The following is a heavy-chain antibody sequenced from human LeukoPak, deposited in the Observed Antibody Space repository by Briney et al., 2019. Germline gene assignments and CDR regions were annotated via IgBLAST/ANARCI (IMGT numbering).Heavy chain of an antibody. J-gene: IGHJ6*02. CDR2: ISYDGSNK. D-gene: IGHD3-3*01. CDR1: GFTFSSYG. Sequence: GRSPRLSCAASGFTFSSYGMHWVRQAPGKGLEWVAVISYDGSNKYYADSVKGRFTISRDNSKNTLYLQMNSLRAEDTAVYYCAKAPSWRPTYYGMDVWGQGTTVTVSS. CDR3: AKAPSWRPTYYGMDV. V-gene: IGHV3-30*18.